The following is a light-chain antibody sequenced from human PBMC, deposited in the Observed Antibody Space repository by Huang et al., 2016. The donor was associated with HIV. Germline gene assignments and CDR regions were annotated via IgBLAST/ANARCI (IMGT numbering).Light chain of an antibody. CDR2: ATS. V-gene: IGKV1-NL1*01. CDR3: QQYQSIPWT. CDR1: QGIGNS. J-gene: IGKJ1*01. Sequence: DIQMTQSPSSLSASVGDRVTITCRASQGIGNSLAWYQQKPEKPPSLRLYATSRLESGVPSRFSGSGSGTHYTLTITTLQPEDIASYYCQQYQSIPWTFGQGTKVEIK.